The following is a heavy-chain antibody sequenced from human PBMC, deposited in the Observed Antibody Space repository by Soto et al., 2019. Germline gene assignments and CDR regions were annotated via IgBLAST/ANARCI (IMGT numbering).Heavy chain of an antibody. CDR3: VRDAMSRGRDSNRFDP. Sequence: EVQLVESGGGLVQPGGSLRLSCAASGFIFSSYWMHWVRQAPGKGLVWVSRIKSDGSSTTYADSVKGRFTISRDNARNTLYMQMNSQRAEDTAVYYCVRDAMSRGRDSNRFDPWGQGTLVTVSS. CDR1: GFIFSSYW. J-gene: IGHJ5*02. CDR2: IKSDGSST. D-gene: IGHD3-10*01. V-gene: IGHV3-74*01.